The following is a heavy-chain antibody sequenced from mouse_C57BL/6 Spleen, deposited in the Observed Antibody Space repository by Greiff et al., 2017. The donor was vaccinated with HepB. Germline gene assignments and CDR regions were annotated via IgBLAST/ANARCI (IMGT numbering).Heavy chain of an antibody. J-gene: IGHJ1*03. Sequence: QVQLQQPGAELVKPGASVKLSCKASGYTFTSYWMQWVKQRPGQGLEWIGEIDPSDSYTNYNQKFKGKSTLTVDTSSSTAYMQLSSLTSEDSAVYYCARGLYDGYFYWYFDVWGTGTTVTVSS. V-gene: IGHV1-50*01. CDR2: IDPSDSYT. CDR3: ARGLYDGYFYWYFDV. CDR1: GYTFTSYW. D-gene: IGHD2-3*01.